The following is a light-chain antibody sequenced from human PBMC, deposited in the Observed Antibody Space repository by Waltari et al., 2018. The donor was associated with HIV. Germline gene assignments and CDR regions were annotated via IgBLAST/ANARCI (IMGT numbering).Light chain of an antibody. CDR2: EGI. CDR1: GSDIGNYNL. V-gene: IGLV2-23*01. J-gene: IGLJ2*01. Sequence: SALTQPASVSGSPGQSITISCTGTGSDIGNYNLVSWYQQHPGKAPKLIIYEGIKRPSGVSNRISGSKSANTASLTISGLQAEDEADYYCCSYGGSSNWLFGGGTKLTVL. CDR3: CSYGGSSNWL.